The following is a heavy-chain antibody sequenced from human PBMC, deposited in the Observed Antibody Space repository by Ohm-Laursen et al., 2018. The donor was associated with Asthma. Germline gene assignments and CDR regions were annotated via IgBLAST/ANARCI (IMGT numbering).Heavy chain of an antibody. CDR1: GGTFSSYA. CDR3: ARGRGWLGFWYFDL. V-gene: IGHV1-69*13. D-gene: IGHD3-22*01. CDR2: IIPIFGTA. Sequence: ASVKVSCKASGGTFSSYAISWVRQAPGQGLEWMGGIIPIFGTANYAQKFQGRVTITADESTSTAYMELSSLRSEDTAVYYCARGRGWLGFWYFDLWGRGTLVTVSS. J-gene: IGHJ2*01.